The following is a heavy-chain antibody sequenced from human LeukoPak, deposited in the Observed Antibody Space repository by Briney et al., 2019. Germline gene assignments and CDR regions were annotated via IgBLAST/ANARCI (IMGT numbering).Heavy chain of an antibody. Sequence: GASVKVSCKASGYILSSYNMHWVRQAPGQGLEWLGWISGYNGHTSSAQKFQGRVTMTRNTSINTAYMELSSLRSEDTAVYYCARAWLGSGSYSAHWGQGTLVTVSS. CDR2: ISGYNGHT. CDR3: ARAWLGSGSYSAH. CDR1: GYILSSYN. J-gene: IGHJ4*02. V-gene: IGHV1-8*01. D-gene: IGHD3-10*01.